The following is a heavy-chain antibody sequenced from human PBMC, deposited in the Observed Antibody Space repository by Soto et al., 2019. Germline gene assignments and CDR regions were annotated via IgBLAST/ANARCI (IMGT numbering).Heavy chain of an antibody. J-gene: IGHJ4*02. V-gene: IGHV1-18*01. CDR3: ARELNTESSAYYAFAF. D-gene: IGHD3-22*01. CDR2: VSTNDDRT. CDR1: GYIFTAYG. Sequence: ASVKVSCKTSGYIFTAYGLAWLRQAPGQRPEWMGWVSTNDDRTNYAQKFQGRVTMTTDRSTTTTSMELRSPRPDDTAVYYCARELNTESSAYYAFAFWGQGSLVTVSS.